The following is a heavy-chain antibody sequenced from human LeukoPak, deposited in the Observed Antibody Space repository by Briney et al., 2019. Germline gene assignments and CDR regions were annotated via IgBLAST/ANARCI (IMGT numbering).Heavy chain of an antibody. V-gene: IGHV3-74*01. J-gene: IGHJ4*02. Sequence: GGSLRLSCVASGLTFSSYWMHWVRQDPRKGLVWVSRISGDGRNINYADSVRGRFTISRDNAKNTLYLQMNSLRAEDTAVYYGTKDITNCFVWDYWGQGTLVTVSS. CDR1: GLTFSSYW. CDR3: TKDITNCFVWDY. D-gene: IGHD2-21*02. CDR2: ISGDGRNI.